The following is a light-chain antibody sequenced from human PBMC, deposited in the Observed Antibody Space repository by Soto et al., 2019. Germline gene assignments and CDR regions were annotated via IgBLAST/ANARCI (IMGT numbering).Light chain of an antibody. Sequence: DIQMTQSPSTLSASVGDRVTITCRASQSISNWLAWYQQKPGKAPKLLIYDASSLESGVPSRFGGSGSGTEFTLTINSLQPDDFATYYCQQYKSDSGTFGQGT. J-gene: IGKJ1*01. CDR1: QSISNW. CDR3: QQYKSDSGT. CDR2: DAS. V-gene: IGKV1-5*01.